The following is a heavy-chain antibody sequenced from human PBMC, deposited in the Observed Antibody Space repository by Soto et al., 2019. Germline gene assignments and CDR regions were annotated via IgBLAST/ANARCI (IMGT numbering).Heavy chain of an antibody. Sequence: GASVKVSCKASGYTFTSYAMDWVRQAPGQRLEWMGWINAGNGNTKYSQKFQGRVTITRDTSASTAYMELSSLRSEDTAVYYCARVRSGWTGGGNWFDLWGQGILVTVAS. J-gene: IGHJ5*02. V-gene: IGHV1-3*01. CDR1: GYTFTSYA. D-gene: IGHD6-19*01. CDR2: INAGNGNT. CDR3: ARVRSGWTGGGNWFDL.